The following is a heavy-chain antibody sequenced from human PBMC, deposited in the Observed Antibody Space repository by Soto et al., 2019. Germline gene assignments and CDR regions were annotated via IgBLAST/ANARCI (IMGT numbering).Heavy chain of an antibody. CDR2: IIPIFGTA. J-gene: IGHJ4*02. CDR3: AGSGPERKVIKYRTESYYFDY. Sequence: SVKVSCKASGGTFSSYAISWVRQAPGQGLEWMGGIIPIFGTANYAQKFQGRVTITADESTSTAYMELSSRRSEDTAVYYCAGSGPERKVIKYRTESYYFDYWGQGNLVTVSS. V-gene: IGHV1-69*13. D-gene: IGHD2-21*01. CDR1: GGTFSSYA.